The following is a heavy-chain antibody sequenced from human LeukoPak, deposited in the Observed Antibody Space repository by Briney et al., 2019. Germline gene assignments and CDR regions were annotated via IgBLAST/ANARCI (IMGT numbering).Heavy chain of an antibody. V-gene: IGHV3-23*01. CDR3: AKDPSLRYSSGWYSF. D-gene: IGHD6-19*01. Sequence: GGSLRLSCAASGFTFSSYAMSLVRQAPGKGLEWVSAISGSGGSTYYADSVKGRFTISRDNSKNTLYLQMNSLRAEDTAVYYCAKDPSLRYSSGWYSFWGQGTLVTVSS. J-gene: IGHJ4*02. CDR1: GFTFSSYA. CDR2: ISGSGGST.